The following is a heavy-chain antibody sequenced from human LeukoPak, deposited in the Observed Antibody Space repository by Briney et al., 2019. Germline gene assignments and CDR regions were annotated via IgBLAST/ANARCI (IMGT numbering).Heavy chain of an antibody. CDR1: GFTFSSYS. J-gene: IGHJ6*02. V-gene: IGHV3-7*01. CDR2: IKQDGSEK. CDR3: ARLGAATLGNTYYYYYGMDV. Sequence: GGSLRLSCAASGFTFSSYSMSWVRQAPGKGLEWVANIKQDGSEKYYVDSVKGRFTISRDNAKNSLYLQMNSLRAEDTAVYYCARLGAATLGNTYYYYYGMDVWGQGTTVTVSS. D-gene: IGHD1-26*01.